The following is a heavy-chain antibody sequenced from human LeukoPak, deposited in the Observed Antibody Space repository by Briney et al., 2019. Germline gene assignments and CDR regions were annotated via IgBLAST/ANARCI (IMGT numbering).Heavy chain of an antibody. CDR2: ISYDGSNK. CDR1: GFTFSSYA. J-gene: IGHJ4*02. CDR3: AKDRWLQSAAHFDY. Sequence: PGGSLRLSCAASGFTFSSYAMHWVRQAPGKGLEWVAVISYDGSNKYYADSVKGRFTISRDNSKNTLYLQMNSLRVGDTAIYYCAKDRWLQSAAHFDYWGQGTLVTVSS. V-gene: IGHV3-30-3*01. D-gene: IGHD5-24*01.